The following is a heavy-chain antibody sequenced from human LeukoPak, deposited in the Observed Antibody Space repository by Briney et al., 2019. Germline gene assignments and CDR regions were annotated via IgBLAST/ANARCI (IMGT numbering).Heavy chain of an antibody. D-gene: IGHD2-15*01. Sequence: ASVKVSCKASGDTFTNYGISWVRQAPGQGLEWMGWISSYNGNTEYAQNLQGRVTMTRDTSTSTAYMELRNLRPDDAAIYYCARLVVVVAATSLGYFDYWGQGTLVTVSS. CDR2: ISSYNGNT. V-gene: IGHV1-18*01. CDR1: GDTFTNYG. CDR3: ARLVVVVAATSLGYFDY. J-gene: IGHJ4*02.